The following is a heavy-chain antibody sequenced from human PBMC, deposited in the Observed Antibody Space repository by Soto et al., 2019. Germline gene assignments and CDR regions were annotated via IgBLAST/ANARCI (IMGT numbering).Heavy chain of an antibody. CDR3: AKNPGLYNYGYYDY. Sequence: PGGSLRLSCAASGFSFSTSAMSWVRQAPGKGLEWVSAISGTGGSTDYADSVKGRVTISRDNSKNTLFLQMNSLRTEDTAVYYCAKNPGLYNYGYYDYWGQGTPVTVSS. V-gene: IGHV3-23*01. CDR1: GFSFSTSA. J-gene: IGHJ4*02. CDR2: ISGTGGST. D-gene: IGHD5-18*01.